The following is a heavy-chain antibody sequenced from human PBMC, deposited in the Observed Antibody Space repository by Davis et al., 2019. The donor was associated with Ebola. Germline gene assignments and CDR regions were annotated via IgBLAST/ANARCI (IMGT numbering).Heavy chain of an antibody. CDR1: GITFINYW. CDR3: ARARGVAVAGTVDY. CDR2: MNGDGSST. J-gene: IGHJ4*02. Sequence: HTGGSLRLSCAASGITFINYWMHWVRQAPGKGLVWVSRMNGDGSSTSYADSVKGRFTISRDNAKSMLYLQMTSLRAEDTAVYYCARARGVAVAGTVDYWGQGALVTVSS. V-gene: IGHV3-74*01. D-gene: IGHD6-19*01.